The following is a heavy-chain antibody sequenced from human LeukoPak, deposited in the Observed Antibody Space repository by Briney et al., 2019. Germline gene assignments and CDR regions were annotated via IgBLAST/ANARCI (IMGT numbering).Heavy chain of an antibody. J-gene: IGHJ6*03. CDR1: GGSFSGYY. CDR3: ARGRGYIRYYYYYMGV. Sequence: SETLSLTCAVYGGSFSGYYWSWIRQPPGKGLEWIGEINHSGSTDYNPSLKSRVTISVDTSKNQFSLKLSSVTAADTAVYYCARGRGYIRYYYYYMGVWDKGTTVTVSS. V-gene: IGHV4-34*01. CDR2: INHSGST. D-gene: IGHD2-15*01.